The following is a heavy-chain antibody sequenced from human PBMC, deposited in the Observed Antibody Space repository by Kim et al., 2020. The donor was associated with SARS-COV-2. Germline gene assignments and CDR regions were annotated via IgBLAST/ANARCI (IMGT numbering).Heavy chain of an antibody. Sequence: GGSLRLSCAASGFSLSIYWMSWVRQTPGKGLEWVAYIKEDGSDKYYVDSVKGRFTVSRDNADNSLYLQMNSLRAEDTAVYYCARGRSLDSWGQGTLVTVSS. CDR1: GFSLSIYW. J-gene: IGHJ5*01. CDR2: IKEDGSDK. CDR3: ARGRSLDS. V-gene: IGHV3-7*01.